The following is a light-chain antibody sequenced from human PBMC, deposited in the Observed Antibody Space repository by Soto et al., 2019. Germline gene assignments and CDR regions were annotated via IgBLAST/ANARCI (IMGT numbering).Light chain of an antibody. J-gene: IGKJ1*01. CDR3: QQYGSSGT. CDR2: GAS. CDR1: QSVSNNY. V-gene: IGKV3-20*01. Sequence: IVLTQSPGTLSLSPGERATLSCRASQSVSNNYFAWYQQKPGQAPRLLIYGASNRATGIPDRCSGSGSGTDFTLTISRLEPEDFAVYYCQQYGSSGTFGQGTKVDIK.